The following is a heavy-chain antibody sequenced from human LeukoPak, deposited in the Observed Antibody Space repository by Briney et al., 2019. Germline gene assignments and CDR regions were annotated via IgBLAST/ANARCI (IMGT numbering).Heavy chain of an antibody. D-gene: IGHD3-9*01. CDR1: GFSFSKYW. V-gene: IGHV3-74*01. J-gene: IGHJ4*02. CDR2: IKEDGTYT. Sequence: GGSLRLSCAASGFSFSKYWMHWVRQTPGEGLVWVARIKEDGTYTSYADSVKGRFTISRDNARNTVFLQMNSLRAEDTAVYYCARDFDMGIAPGDDFDFWGQGTLVTVSS. CDR3: ARDFDMGIAPGDDFDF.